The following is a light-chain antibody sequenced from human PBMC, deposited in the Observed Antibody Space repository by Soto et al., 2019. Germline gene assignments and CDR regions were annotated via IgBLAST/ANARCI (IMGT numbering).Light chain of an antibody. CDR3: YSFTSSNTWV. Sequence: QSALTQPASVSGSRGQSITISCTGTSSDVGGFNSVSWFQQHPGKAPKLIIYEVSTRPSGVSNRFSGSKSGNTASLTISGLQAEDEADYYCYSFTSSNTWVFGGGTKVTVL. CDR1: SSDVGGFNS. CDR2: EVS. V-gene: IGLV2-14*01. J-gene: IGLJ3*02.